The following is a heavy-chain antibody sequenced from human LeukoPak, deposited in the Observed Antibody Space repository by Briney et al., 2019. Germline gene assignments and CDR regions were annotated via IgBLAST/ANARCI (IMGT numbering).Heavy chain of an antibody. V-gene: IGHV3-64*04. CDR3: AALSGVGVKIGFDH. J-gene: IGHJ4*02. CDR2: ISSNGGST. CDR1: GFTFSSYA. D-gene: IGHD1-26*01. Sequence: GGSLRLSCSASGFTFSSYAMYWVRQAPGKGLEYVSAISSNGGSTYYADSVKGRFTISRDNSKNTLYLQINSLRAEDTAVYYCAALSGVGVKIGFDHWGQGALVVVSS.